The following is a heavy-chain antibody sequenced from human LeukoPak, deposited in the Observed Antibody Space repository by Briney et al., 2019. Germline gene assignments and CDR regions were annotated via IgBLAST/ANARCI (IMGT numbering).Heavy chain of an antibody. CDR3: ARMIAAAGTEYFDL. V-gene: IGHV4-34*01. J-gene: IGHJ2*01. D-gene: IGHD6-13*01. CDR1: GGSFSGYY. Sequence: PSETLSLTCAVYGGSFSGYYWSWIRQPPGKGLEWIGYVHHSGNTNYNPFLKSRVTISVDTSENQFSLKLSSVTAADTAVYYCARMIAAAGTEYFDLWGRGTLVTVSS. CDR2: VHHSGNT.